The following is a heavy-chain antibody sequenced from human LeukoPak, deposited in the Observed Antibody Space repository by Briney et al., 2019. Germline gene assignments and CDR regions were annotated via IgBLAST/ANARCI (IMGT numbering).Heavy chain of an antibody. Sequence: GGSLRLSCAASGFTFSGYWMSWVRQTPDKGLEWVATIKQDGSEIYYVDSVKGRFTISRDNAENSLYLQTNSLRADDTAVYYCARDKIVGPTTLDYWGQGTLVTVSS. CDR3: ARDKIVGPTTLDY. D-gene: IGHD1-26*01. V-gene: IGHV3-7*01. J-gene: IGHJ4*02. CDR2: IKQDGSEI. CDR1: GFTFSGYW.